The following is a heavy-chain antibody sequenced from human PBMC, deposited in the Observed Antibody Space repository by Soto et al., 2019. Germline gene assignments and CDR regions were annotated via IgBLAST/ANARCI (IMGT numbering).Heavy chain of an antibody. J-gene: IGHJ4*02. CDR1: GFIFTDYA. V-gene: IGHV3-23*01. CDR2: ISFSGDNT. CDR3: AKIALVGSFGFELARDY. D-gene: IGHD2-8*02. Sequence: PGGSLRRTCAGSGFIFTDYAMSWVRQGPGKALEWVAGISFSGDNTNYADSVKGRFITSRDNSKNTLHLLMNRLRAEDIGIYYCAKIALVGSFGFELARDYWGQGILVTVSS.